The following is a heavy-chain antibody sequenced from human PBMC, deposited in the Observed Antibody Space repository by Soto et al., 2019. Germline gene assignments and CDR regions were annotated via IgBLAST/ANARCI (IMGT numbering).Heavy chain of an antibody. J-gene: IGHJ6*02. CDR2: IFWDDDK. CDR1: GFSLSTSGVG. V-gene: IGHV2-5*02. D-gene: IGHD3-3*01. CDR3: ARTYYDFWSGPSPYYYGMDV. Sequence: SGPTLVNPTQTLTLTCTFSGFSLSTSGVGVGWIRQPPGKALEWLGIIFWDDDKRYRPSLKSRVTITKDTSKNQVVLTMTNMDPVDTATYYCARTYYDFWSGPSPYYYGMDVWGQGTTVTVSS.